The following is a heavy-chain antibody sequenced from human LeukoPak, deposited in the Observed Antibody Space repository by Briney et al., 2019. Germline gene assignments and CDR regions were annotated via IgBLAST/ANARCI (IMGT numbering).Heavy chain of an antibody. CDR2: IYHSGTT. CDR3: ARSPPYDAFDI. V-gene: IGHV4-30-2*01. Sequence: SETRSLTCAVSGGSISSGGYSWSWIRQPPGKGLEWIGYIYHSGTTYYNPSLKSRVPISLPRSKNQFSLKLNSETAADTAVYYCARSPPYDAFDIWGQGTMVTVSS. J-gene: IGHJ3*02. CDR1: GGSISSGGYS.